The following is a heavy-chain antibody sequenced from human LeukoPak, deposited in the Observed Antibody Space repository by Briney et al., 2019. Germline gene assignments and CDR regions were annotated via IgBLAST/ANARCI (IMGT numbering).Heavy chain of an antibody. V-gene: IGHV1-2*06. J-gene: IGHJ4*02. CDR2: INPNSGGT. CDR1: GYTFTGYY. Sequence: GASVKVSCKASGYTFTGYYMHWVRQAPGQGLEWMGRINPNSGGTNYAQKFQGRVTMTRDTSTSTVYMELSSLRSEDTAVYYCARRSDGYNYVDYWGQGTLVTVSS. CDR3: ARRSDGYNYVDY. D-gene: IGHD5-24*01.